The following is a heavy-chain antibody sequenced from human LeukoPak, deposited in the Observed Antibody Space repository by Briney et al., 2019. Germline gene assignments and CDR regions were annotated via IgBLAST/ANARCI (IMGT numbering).Heavy chain of an antibody. D-gene: IGHD2-15*01. V-gene: IGHV3-21*01. Sequence: GGSLRLSCAASGSTFRNFGFIWVRQAPGKGLEWISSISSGSFIYYADAVKARFTISRDNTRDSLSLQMNSLRADDTAVYYCARLMFIAVGNWYFDLWGRGTLVTVSS. CDR2: ISSGSFI. CDR3: ARLMFIAVGNWYFDL. CDR1: GSTFRNFG. J-gene: IGHJ2*01.